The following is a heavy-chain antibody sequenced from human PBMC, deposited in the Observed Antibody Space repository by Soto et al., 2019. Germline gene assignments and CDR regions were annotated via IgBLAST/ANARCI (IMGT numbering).Heavy chain of an antibody. J-gene: IGHJ4*02. D-gene: IGHD1-7*01. Sequence: PSETLSLTCAVSGYSISSGYYWGWIRQPPGKGLAWIGNMYHSGSTYYNPSLKSRVTISLDKSENQFSLKVTSLTAADTAVYYCASRDPGTSVDYWGQGALVTVSS. CDR2: MYHSGST. CDR3: ASRDPGTSVDY. CDR1: GYSISSGYY. V-gene: IGHV4-38-2*01.